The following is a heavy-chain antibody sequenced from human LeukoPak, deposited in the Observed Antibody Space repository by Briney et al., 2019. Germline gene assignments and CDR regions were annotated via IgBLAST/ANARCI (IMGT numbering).Heavy chain of an antibody. CDR1: EFSLSTSGVG. V-gene: IGHV2-5*02. CDR3: AHIKDSCSFDY. Sequence: SGTTLVKPTQTLTLTCNFSEFSLSTSGVGVGWIRQPPGKALEWLALIYWDDDKRYSPSLKSRLTITKDTSKNQVVLTMTNMDPVDTATYYCAHIKDSCSFDYWRQGTLVTVSS. D-gene: IGHD2-2*01. J-gene: IGHJ4*02. CDR2: IYWDDDK.